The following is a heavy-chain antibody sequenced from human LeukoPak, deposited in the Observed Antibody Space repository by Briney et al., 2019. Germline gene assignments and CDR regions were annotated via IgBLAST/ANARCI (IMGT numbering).Heavy chain of an antibody. Sequence: GGSLRLSCAASGFTFSSYWMHWVRQAPGKGLVWVSRINSDGSSTSYADSVKGRFTISRDNAKNTLYLQMNSLRAEDTAVYYCARVYTDSGWCRGHFDYWGQGTLVTVSS. V-gene: IGHV3-74*01. CDR3: ARVYTDSGWCRGHFDY. J-gene: IGHJ4*02. CDR2: INSDGSST. D-gene: IGHD6-19*01. CDR1: GFTFSSYW.